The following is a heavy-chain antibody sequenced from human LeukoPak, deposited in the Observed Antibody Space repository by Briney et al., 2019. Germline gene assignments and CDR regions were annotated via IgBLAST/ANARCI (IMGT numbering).Heavy chain of an antibody. V-gene: IGHV3-21*01. J-gene: IGHJ4*02. CDR1: GFTFSSYS. Sequence: PGGSLRLSCAASGFTFSSYSMNWVCQAPGKGLEWVSSISSSSSYIYYADSVKGRFTISRDNAKNSLYLQMNSLRAEDTAVYYCARGEEGNWNPFDYWGQGTLVTVSS. CDR3: ARGEEGNWNPFDY. CDR2: ISSSSSYI. D-gene: IGHD1-20*01.